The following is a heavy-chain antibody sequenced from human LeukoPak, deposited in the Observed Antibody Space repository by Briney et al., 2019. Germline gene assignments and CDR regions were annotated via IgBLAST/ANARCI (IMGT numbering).Heavy chain of an antibody. Sequence: PGGSLRLSCAASGFTVSSNYLSWVRQAPGRGLNWVSLIYSGDTYYADSVKGRFTISRDNSKNTLYLQMNSLRAEDTAVYYCARVSRKRDMDVWGQATTVTVAS. D-gene: IGHD2-2*01. V-gene: IGHV3-53*01. CDR1: GFTVSSNY. CDR2: IYSGDT. J-gene: IGHJ6*02. CDR3: ARVSRKRDMDV.